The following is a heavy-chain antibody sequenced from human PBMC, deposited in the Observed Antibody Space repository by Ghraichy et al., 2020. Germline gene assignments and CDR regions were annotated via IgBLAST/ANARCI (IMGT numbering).Heavy chain of an antibody. J-gene: IGHJ6*02. CDR1: GFTFSRYG. V-gene: IGHV3-30*18. Sequence: GGSLRLSCAASGFTFSRYGMHWVRQAPGKGLEWVAVTSYDGSNKYYADSVKGRFTISRDNSKNTLYLQINSLRAEDTAVYYCAKERDSSGYYSFRGDYYGMDVWGQGTTGTVSS. D-gene: IGHD3-22*01. CDR2: TSYDGSNK. CDR3: AKERDSSGYYSFRGDYYGMDV.